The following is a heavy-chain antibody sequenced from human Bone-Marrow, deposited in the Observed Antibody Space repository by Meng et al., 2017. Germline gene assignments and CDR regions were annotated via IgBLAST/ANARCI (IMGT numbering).Heavy chain of an antibody. J-gene: IGHJ4*02. CDR3: ARDRVSGYYYTVFDY. D-gene: IGHD3-22*01. Sequence: GGSLRLSCAASGFTFSSYGMHWVRQAPGKGLEWVAVIWYDGSNKYYADSVKGRFTISRDNSKNTLYLQMNSLRAEDTAVYYCARDRVSGYYYTVFDYWGQGTLVTVSS. CDR1: GFTFSSYG. CDR2: IWYDGSNK. V-gene: IGHV3-33*01.